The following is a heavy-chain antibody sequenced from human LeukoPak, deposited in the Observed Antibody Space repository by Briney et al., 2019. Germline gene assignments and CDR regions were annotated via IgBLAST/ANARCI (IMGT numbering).Heavy chain of an antibody. J-gene: IGHJ5*02. V-gene: IGHV3-48*01. CDR3: AAASAFSSSWRS. D-gene: IGHD6-13*01. CDR1: GFTFSSYN. CDR2: ITANNTTK. Sequence: GSLRLSCAASGFTFSSYNMNWVRPAPGKGPEWVAYITANNTTKYYADSVKGRFTISRDNAKKSLFLQMISLRAEDTAVYYCAAASAFSSSWRSWGQGTVVTVSS.